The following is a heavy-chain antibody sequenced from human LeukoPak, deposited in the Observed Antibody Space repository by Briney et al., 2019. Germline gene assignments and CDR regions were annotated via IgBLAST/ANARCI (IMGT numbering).Heavy chain of an antibody. Sequence: SETLSLTCTVSGGSIGSGYYWSWIRQPPGKGLEWIGYISHSGDTYYSPSLKSRVTISVDRSKNRFSLKLSSVTAADTAVYYCARDRPDVDTAMAYWGQGTLVTVSS. CDR1: GGSIGSGYY. CDR3: ARDRPDVDTAMAY. J-gene: IGHJ4*02. CDR2: ISHSGDT. D-gene: IGHD5-18*01. V-gene: IGHV4-30-2*01.